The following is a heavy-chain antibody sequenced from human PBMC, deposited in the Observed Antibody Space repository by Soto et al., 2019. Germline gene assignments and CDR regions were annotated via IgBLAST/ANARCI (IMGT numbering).Heavy chain of an antibody. D-gene: IGHD6-6*01. CDR1: GGTFSSYA. CDR3: ARVWESSSSGPTWFDP. CDR2: IIPIFGTA. J-gene: IGHJ5*02. V-gene: IGHV1-69*13. Sequence: ASVKVSCKASGGTFSSYAISWVRQAPGQGLEWMGGIIPIFGTANYAQKFQGRVTITADESTSTAYMELGSLRSEDTAVYYCARVWESSSSGPTWFDPWGQGTLVTVSS.